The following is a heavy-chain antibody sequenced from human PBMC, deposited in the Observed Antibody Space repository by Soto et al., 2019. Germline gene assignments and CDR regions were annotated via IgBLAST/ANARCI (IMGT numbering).Heavy chain of an antibody. D-gene: IGHD5-18*01. CDR1: GFSLSTSGVG. CDR2: IYWDDDK. CDR3: AHVDSYAFGMDV. Sequence: QITLKESGPTLVKPTQTLTLTCTFSGFSLSTSGVGVGWIRQPPGKALEWLALIYWDDDKRYSPSLKSRLTIPKDTSKHQVVLTITNMDPVDTATYYCAHVDSYAFGMDVWGPGTTVTVSS. V-gene: IGHV2-5*02. J-gene: IGHJ6*02.